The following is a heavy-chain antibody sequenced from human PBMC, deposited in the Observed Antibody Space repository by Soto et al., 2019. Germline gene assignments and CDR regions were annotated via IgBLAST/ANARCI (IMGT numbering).Heavy chain of an antibody. D-gene: IGHD2-15*01. J-gene: IGHJ6*02. CDR2: ISYDGSNK. Sequence: QVQLVESGGGVVQPGRSLRLSCAASGFTFSSYGMHWVRQAPGKGLEWVAVISYDGSNKYYADSVKGRFTISRDNSKNTLXLXXNSLRAEDTALYYCAKDVSCSGGSCYDYYYYYGMDVWGQGTTVTVSS. V-gene: IGHV3-30*18. CDR3: AKDVSCSGGSCYDYYYYYGMDV. CDR1: GFTFSSYG.